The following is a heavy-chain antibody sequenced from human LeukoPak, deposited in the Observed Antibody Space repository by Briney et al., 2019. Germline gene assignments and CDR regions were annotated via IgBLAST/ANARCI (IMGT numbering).Heavy chain of an antibody. J-gene: IGHJ5*02. D-gene: IGHD5-24*01. V-gene: IGHV3-11*06. CDR1: GFTFSDYY. Sequence: PGGSLRLSCAASGFTFSDYYMTWIRQAPGKGLEWVSYISGSSRYTNYADSVKGRFTISRDNAKNSLYLQMNILRAEDTAVYYCARGYDHGSTYFDPWGQGTLVTVPS. CDR3: ARGYDHGSTYFDP. CDR2: ISGSSRYT.